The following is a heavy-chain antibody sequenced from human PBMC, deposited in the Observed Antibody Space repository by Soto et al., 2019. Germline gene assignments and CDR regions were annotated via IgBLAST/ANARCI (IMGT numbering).Heavy chain of an antibody. CDR2: IYPGDSDT. CDR3: ASHSNYYYDSSGYYPYYYYGMDV. Sequence: KVSCKASGYTFTSYAMHWVRQMPGKGLEWMGIIYPGDSDTRYSPSFQGQVTISADKSISTAYLQWSSLKASDTAMYYCASHSNYYYDSSGYYPYYYYGMDVWGQGTTVTVSS. V-gene: IGHV5-51*01. D-gene: IGHD3-22*01. J-gene: IGHJ6*02. CDR1: GYTFTSYA.